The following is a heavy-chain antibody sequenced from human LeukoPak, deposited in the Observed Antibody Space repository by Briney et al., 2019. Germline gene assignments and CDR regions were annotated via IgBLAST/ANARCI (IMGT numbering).Heavy chain of an antibody. Sequence: PSETLSLTCTVSGGSISSGSYYWSWIRQPAGKGLEWIGEINHSGSTNYNPSLKSRVTISVDTSKNQFSLKLSSVTAADTAVYYCARGPNIVLMVYASHRWFDPWGQGTLVTVSS. V-gene: IGHV4-39*07. J-gene: IGHJ5*02. D-gene: IGHD2-8*01. CDR1: GGSISSGSYY. CDR2: INHSGST. CDR3: ARGPNIVLMVYASHRWFDP.